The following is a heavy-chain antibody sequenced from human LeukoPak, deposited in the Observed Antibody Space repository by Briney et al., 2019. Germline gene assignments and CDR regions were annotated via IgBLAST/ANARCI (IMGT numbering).Heavy chain of an antibody. CDR3: ARGYYYDSSGYTFDY. D-gene: IGHD3-22*01. V-gene: IGHV3-74*01. CDR1: GFTISSYW. Sequence: GGSLRLSCAASGFTISSYWMHWLRQAPGKGLVWVSSINSDGSSTSYADSVKGRFTISRSNAKNTLYLQMNRLRAEDTAVYYCARGYYYDSSGYTFDYWGQGTLVTVSS. J-gene: IGHJ4*02. CDR2: INSDGSST.